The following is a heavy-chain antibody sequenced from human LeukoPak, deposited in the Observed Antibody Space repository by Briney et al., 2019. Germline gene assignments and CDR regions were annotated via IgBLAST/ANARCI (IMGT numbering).Heavy chain of an antibody. V-gene: IGHV1-69*01. D-gene: IGHD2-2*01. J-gene: IGHJ5*02. CDR2: IIPIFGTA. CDR1: GGTFSSYA. CDR3: AREGRCSSTSCYSGGDAWFDP. Sequence: SVKVSCKASGGTFSSYAISWVRQAPGQGLEWMGGIIPIFGTANYAQKFQGRVTITADESTSTAYMELSSLRSEDTAVYYCAREGRCSSTSCYSGGDAWFDPWGQGTLVTVSS.